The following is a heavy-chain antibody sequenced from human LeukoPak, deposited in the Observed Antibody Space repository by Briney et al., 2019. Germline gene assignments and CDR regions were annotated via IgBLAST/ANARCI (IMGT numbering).Heavy chain of an antibody. CDR3: ARGNSGYDLYYFDY. Sequence: ASVKVSCKASGYTFTIYDINWVRHATGQGLEWMGWMNPNSGNTGYAQKFQGRVTMTRNTSISTAYMELSSLRSEDTAVYYCARGNSGYDLYYFDYWGQGTLVTVSS. D-gene: IGHD5-12*01. J-gene: IGHJ4*02. CDR2: MNPNSGNT. CDR1: GYTFTIYD. V-gene: IGHV1-8*01.